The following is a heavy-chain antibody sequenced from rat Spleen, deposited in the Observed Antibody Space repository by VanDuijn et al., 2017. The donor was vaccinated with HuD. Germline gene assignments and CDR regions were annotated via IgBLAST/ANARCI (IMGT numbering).Heavy chain of an antibody. J-gene: IGHJ2*01. CDR2: MWYDGAT. CDR3: TAGYGHY. Sequence: QVQLKESGPGLVQPSQTLSLTCTVSGLSLTSNSVSWIRQPPGKGLEWMGRMWYDGATAYNSALKSRLSISRDTSKNQVFLKMNSLQTDDTGTYYCTAGYGHYWGQGVMVTVSS. V-gene: IGHV2-63*01. CDR1: GLSLTSNS. D-gene: IGHD1-4*01.